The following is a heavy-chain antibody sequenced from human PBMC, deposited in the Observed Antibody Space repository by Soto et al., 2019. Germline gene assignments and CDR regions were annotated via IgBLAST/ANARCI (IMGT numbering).Heavy chain of an antibody. CDR1: GDSMRSYY. D-gene: IGHD5-18*01. Sequence: SETLSLDRSVSGDSMRSYYRSWFRQLPGKGLEWIGYIHYSGSTNYNPSIRSRVTISVDTSKIQFSLKLSSVTAAETAVYYFARTQGYSFGFPFDYWGQGTLVTASS. CDR2: IHYSGST. V-gene: IGHV4-59*01. J-gene: IGHJ4*02. CDR3: ARTQGYSFGFPFDY.